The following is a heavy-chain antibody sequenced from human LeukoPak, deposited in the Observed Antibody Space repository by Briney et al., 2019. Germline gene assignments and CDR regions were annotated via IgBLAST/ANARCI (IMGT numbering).Heavy chain of an antibody. J-gene: IGHJ4*02. V-gene: IGHV1-8*01. CDR2: MNPNSGNT. Sequence: ASVKVSCKTSGYTFTSFDINWVRQATGQGLEWMGWMNPNSGNTGYAQKFQGRVTMTRNTSISTAYMELSSLRPEDTALYYCSTDPRSLIYWGQGTLVTVSS. CDR3: STDPRSLIY. CDR1: GYTFTSFD. D-gene: IGHD2-8*01.